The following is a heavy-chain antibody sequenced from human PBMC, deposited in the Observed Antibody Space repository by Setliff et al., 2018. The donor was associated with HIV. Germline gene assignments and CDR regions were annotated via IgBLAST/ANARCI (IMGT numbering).Heavy chain of an antibody. V-gene: IGHV1-18*01. J-gene: IGHJ5*02. CDR3: ARQLSNSLDL. CDR1: GYNFSSNG. CDR2: ISSDNGNT. Sequence: ASVKVSCKASGYNFSSNGISWVRQAPGQGLERMGWISSDNGNTKYAQKVQDRVTMTKDTSTSTAYMELRSLRSDDTAVYYCARQLSNSLDLWGQGTQVTVSS. D-gene: IGHD7-27*01.